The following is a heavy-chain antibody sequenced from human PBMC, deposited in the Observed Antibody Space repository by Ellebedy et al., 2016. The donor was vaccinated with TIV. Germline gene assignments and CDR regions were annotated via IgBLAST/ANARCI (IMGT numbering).Heavy chain of an antibody. CDR3: VKVTAWYSSSWYFAE. CDR1: GFNLNDHY. Sequence: PGGSLRLSCLTSGFNLNDHYIDRVRQAPGKGLEWVANINQDGSEEQYVDSVKGRFTISRDNAKNSLYLQMSSLRAEDTAVYYCVKVTAWYSSSWYFAEWGQGTLVTVSS. V-gene: IGHV3-7*03. J-gene: IGHJ4*02. CDR2: INQDGSEE. D-gene: IGHD6-13*01.